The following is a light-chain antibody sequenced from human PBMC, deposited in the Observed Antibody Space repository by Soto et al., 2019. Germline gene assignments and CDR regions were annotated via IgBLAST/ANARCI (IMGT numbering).Light chain of an antibody. CDR3: QHYGSSPR. V-gene: IGKV3-20*01. CDR1: QSVTTSY. J-gene: IGKJ1*01. CDR2: GAS. Sequence: EIVLTQSPGTLSLSPGERATLSCRASQSVTTSYLAWYQRKPGQAPRLLIYGASSRATGTPNRFSGSGSGTDFTLTISRLEPEDCAVYYCQHYGSSPRFGQGTKVDIK.